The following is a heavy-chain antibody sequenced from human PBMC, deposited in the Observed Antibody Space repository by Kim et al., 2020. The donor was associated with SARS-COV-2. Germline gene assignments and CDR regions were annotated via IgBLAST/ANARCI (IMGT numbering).Heavy chain of an antibody. Sequence: TNYSPSFQGHVTISADKSISTAYLQWSSLKASDTAMYYCARHEEDWPFDYWGQGTLVTVSS. CDR3: ARHEEDWPFDY. V-gene: IGHV5-10-1*01. J-gene: IGHJ4*02. D-gene: IGHD3-9*01. CDR2: T.